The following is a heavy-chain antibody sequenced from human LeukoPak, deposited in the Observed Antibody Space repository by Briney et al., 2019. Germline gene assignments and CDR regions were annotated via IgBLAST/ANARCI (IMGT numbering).Heavy chain of an antibody. V-gene: IGHV3-30*02. CDR1: GFTFSSYD. CDR2: IRYDGSNK. D-gene: IGHD1-14*01. CDR3: AKLSRIYQSSCFDY. J-gene: IGHJ4*02. Sequence: GGSLRLSCAASGFTFSSYDIHWVRQAPGKGLEWVAFIRYDGSNKYYADSVRGRFTISGDNSKNTVYLQMNSLRAEDTAVYYCAKLSRIYQSSCFDYWGQGTQVTVSS.